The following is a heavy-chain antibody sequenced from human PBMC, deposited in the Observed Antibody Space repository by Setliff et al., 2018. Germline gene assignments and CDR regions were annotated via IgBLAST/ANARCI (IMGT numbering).Heavy chain of an antibody. CDR1: GPAFSNYY. CDR3: AREGIRGYFYYYMDV. V-gene: IGHV3-7*03. CDR2: IKQDGSET. J-gene: IGHJ6*03. Sequence: PGGSLRLSCAASGPAFSNYYMSWVRQAPGKGLQWVANIKQDGSETYYADSVQGRFTISRDKNSLYLQMHSLRAEDTAVYYCAREGIRGYFYYYMDVWG.